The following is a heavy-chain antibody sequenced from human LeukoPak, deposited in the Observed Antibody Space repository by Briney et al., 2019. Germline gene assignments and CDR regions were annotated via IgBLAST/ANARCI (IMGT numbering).Heavy chain of an antibody. V-gene: IGHV4-4*07. D-gene: IGHD2-21*02. CDR1: GGSISNYY. Sequence: PSETLSLTCTVSGGSISNYYWSWIRQPAGEGLEWIVRVYSSGSTNYNPSLKSRVTMSVDTSKNQFSLKLSSLTAADTAVYYGARHYRGGDCYSRWYFDLWGRGTLVTVSS. J-gene: IGHJ2*01. CDR2: VYSSGST. CDR3: ARHYRGGDCYSRWYFDL.